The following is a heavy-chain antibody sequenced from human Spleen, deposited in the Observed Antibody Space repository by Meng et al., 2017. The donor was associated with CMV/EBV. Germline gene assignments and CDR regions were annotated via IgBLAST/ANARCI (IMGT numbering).Heavy chain of an antibody. V-gene: IGHV1-8*01. CDR2: MDPNNGKT. D-gene: IGHD3-3*01. Sequence: ASVKVSCKAYGYTFIRNDIHWVRQATGQGLEWMGWMDPNNGKTGNVQRFQGRVTMTRDTSISTAYMELSSLTSEDTAVYYCTTSLYLIFGVVKYYGMDVWGQGTTVTVSS. CDR1: GYTFIRND. J-gene: IGHJ6*02. CDR3: TTSLYLIFGVVKYYGMDV.